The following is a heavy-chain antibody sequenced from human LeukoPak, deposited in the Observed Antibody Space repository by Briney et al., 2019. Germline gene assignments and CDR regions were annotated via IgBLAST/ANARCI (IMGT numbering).Heavy chain of an antibody. D-gene: IGHD1-26*01. CDR1: GFTFSDYY. J-gene: IGHJ4*02. CDR3: VLLGATVADY. Sequence: GGSLRLSCAASGFTFSDYYMTWIRQAPGKGLEWLSYISSRGTAIYYADSVKGRFTVSRDNARNSLYLQMNSLRAEDTAVYYCVLLGATVADYWGQGTLVTVSS. V-gene: IGHV3-11*01. CDR2: ISSRGTAI.